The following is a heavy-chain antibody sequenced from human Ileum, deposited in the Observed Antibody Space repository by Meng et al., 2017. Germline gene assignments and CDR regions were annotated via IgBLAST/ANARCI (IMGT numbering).Heavy chain of an antibody. V-gene: IGHV3-7*01. D-gene: IGHD1-1*01. J-gene: IGHJ4*02. CDR1: GFTFTNYW. CDR2: ISPDGSHK. CDR3: ARDLGLPTTGTEFLY. Sequence: GESLKISCAASGFTFTNYWMSWVRQAPGKGLEWVANISPDGSHKVYVDSVRGRFTISRDNAENSLYLQMNSLRPEDAAVYYCARDLGLPTTGTEFLYWGQGTLVTV.